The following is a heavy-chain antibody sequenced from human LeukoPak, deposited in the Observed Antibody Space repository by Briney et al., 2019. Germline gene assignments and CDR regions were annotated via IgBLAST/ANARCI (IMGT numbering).Heavy chain of an antibody. CDR3: ASSWPARAQIPAGIVYNWFDP. V-gene: IGHV1-69*13. CDR2: IIPIFGTA. D-gene: IGHD2-2*02. CDR1: GRTFSSYA. Sequence: SVKVSCKASGRTFSSYAISWVRQATGQGLDWMGGIIPIFGTANYTQEFQGRVTITADESTSTAYMELRSLRSEDTAVYYCASSWPARAQIPAGIVYNWFDPWGQGTLVTVSS. J-gene: IGHJ5*02.